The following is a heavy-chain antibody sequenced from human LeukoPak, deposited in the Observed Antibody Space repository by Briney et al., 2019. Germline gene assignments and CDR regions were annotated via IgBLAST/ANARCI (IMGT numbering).Heavy chain of an antibody. CDR1: GGSISSSNW. V-gene: IGHV4-4*02. D-gene: IGHD6-19*01. J-gene: IGHJ4*02. Sequence: SETLSLTCAVSGGSISSSNWWSWFRRPPGKGLKWIGEIYHSGSTNYNPSLKSRVTISVDKSKNQFSLKLSSVTAADTAVYYCASSPGYSSGYGLVRAIDYWGQGTLVTVSS. CDR3: ASSPGYSSGYGLVRAIDY. CDR2: IYHSGST.